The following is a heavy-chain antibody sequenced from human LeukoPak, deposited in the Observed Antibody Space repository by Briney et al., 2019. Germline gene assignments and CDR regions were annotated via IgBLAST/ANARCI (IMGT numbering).Heavy chain of an antibody. CDR1: GGSISGSHW. CDR2: IYHSGDT. CDR3: ARVHCSSTSCFFFDY. V-gene: IGHV4-4*02. D-gene: IGHD2-2*01. Sequence: SGPLSLTCAVSGGSISGSHWCSWVRQSPGKGLEWIGEIYHSGDTHYNPSLKSRVTISVDKSKNQFSLKLSSVTAADTAVYYCARVHCSSTSCFFFDYWGQGTLVTVFS. J-gene: IGHJ4*02.